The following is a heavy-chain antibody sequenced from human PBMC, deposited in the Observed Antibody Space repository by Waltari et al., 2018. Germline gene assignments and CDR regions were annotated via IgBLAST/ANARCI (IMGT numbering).Heavy chain of an antibody. Sequence: QVQLQESGPGLVKPSQTLSLTCTVSGGSISSGDYYWSWIRQPPGKGLEWIGSIYHSGRTYYNPSLKSRGTISVDTSKNQFSLKLSSVTAADTAVYYCARGSPAAAPFDYWGQGTLVTVSS. CDR3: ARGSPAAAPFDY. V-gene: IGHV4-30-4*08. CDR2: IYHSGRT. J-gene: IGHJ4*02. CDR1: GGSISSGDYY. D-gene: IGHD2-2*01.